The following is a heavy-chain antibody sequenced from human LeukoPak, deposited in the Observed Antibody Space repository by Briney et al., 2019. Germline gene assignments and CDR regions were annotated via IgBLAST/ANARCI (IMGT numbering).Heavy chain of an antibody. V-gene: IGHV3-21*01. J-gene: IGHJ5*02. CDR3: VPYSNYEGWFDP. CDR2: ISSSSSYI. Sequence: KPGGSLRLSCAASGFTFSSYSMNWVRQAPGKGLEWVSSISSSSSYIYYADSVKGRFTISRDNAKNSLCLQMNSLRAEDTAVYYCVPYSNYEGWFDPWGQGTLVTVSS. D-gene: IGHD4-11*01. CDR1: GFTFSSYS.